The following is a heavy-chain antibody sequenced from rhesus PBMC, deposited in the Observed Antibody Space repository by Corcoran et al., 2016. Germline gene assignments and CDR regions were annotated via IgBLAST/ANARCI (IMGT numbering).Heavy chain of an antibody. CDR2: FGCSSGST. D-gene: IGHD3-3*01. J-gene: IGHJ1*01. CDR3: ARVRYNIWTGITGYFEF. V-gene: IGHV4-127*01. Sequence: QVQLQESGPGLVKPSETLSLTCAVSGYSISSGYGWSWIRPPPGKGLEWIGYFGCSSGSTNYNPSRKSRVTISKDTSKNQCSLKLSSVTAADTAVDYCARVRYNIWTGITGYFEFWGQGALVTVSS. CDR1: GYSISSGYG.